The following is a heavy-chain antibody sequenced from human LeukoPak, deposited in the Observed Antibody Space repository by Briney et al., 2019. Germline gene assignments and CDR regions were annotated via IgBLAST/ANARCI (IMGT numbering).Heavy chain of an antibody. Sequence: PGGSLRLSCAASGFTFSSYAMSWVRQAPGKGLEWVSAISGSGGSTYYADSVKGRFTISRDNSKNTLYLQMNSLRAEDTAVYYCAKRSAHPIAARPDDAFDIWGQGTMVTVSS. D-gene: IGHD6-6*01. CDR3: AKRSAHPIAARPDDAFDI. V-gene: IGHV3-23*01. J-gene: IGHJ3*02. CDR1: GFTFSSYA. CDR2: ISGSGGST.